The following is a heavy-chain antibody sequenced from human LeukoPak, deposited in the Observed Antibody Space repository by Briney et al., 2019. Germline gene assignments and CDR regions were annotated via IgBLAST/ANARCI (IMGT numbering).Heavy chain of an antibody. J-gene: IGHJ4*02. V-gene: IGHV1-18*01. CDR1: GYRYTSYG. Sequence: GASVKVSCKASGYRYTSYGISWVRQAPGQGLEWMGWISAYNGNTNYEQKVQGRVTMTTDTSTSTAYMELRSLRSDNTAVYYCTRDQQIFGYYGSSSGTMGFDYWGQGTLVTVSS. CDR3: TRDQQIFGYYGSSSGTMGFDY. D-gene: IGHD3-10*01. CDR2: ISAYNGNT.